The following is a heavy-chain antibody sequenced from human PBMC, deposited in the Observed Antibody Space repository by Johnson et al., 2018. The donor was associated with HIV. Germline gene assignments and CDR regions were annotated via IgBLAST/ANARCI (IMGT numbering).Heavy chain of an antibody. CDR2: INWDGDST. J-gene: IGHJ3*02. Sequence: VQLVESGGVVVQPGGSLRLSCETSRFTFDDYAMHWVRQAPGKGLEWVSLINWDGDSTYYADSVKGRFTISRDNSKNSLYLQMNSLRPEDTAVYYCASRYTVDAFDIWGQGTMVTVSS. CDR1: RFTFDDYA. V-gene: IGHV3-43D*03. CDR3: ASRYTVDAFDI. D-gene: IGHD1-1*01.